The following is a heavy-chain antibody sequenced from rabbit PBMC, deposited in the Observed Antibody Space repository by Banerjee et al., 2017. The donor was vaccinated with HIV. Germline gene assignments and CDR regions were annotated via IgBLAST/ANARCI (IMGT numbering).Heavy chain of an antibody. CDR1: GLDFSSNYW. Sequence: QEQLEESGGDLVKPEGSLTLTCTASGLDFSSNYWICWVRQAPGKGLEWIACIYTGSGSTYYASWAKGRFTISITSSTTVTLQMTSLTAADTATYFCARDDSDYYNLWGPGTLVTVS. J-gene: IGHJ4*01. CDR3: ARDDSDYYNL. CDR2: IYTGSGST. V-gene: IGHV1S45*01. D-gene: IGHD1-1*01.